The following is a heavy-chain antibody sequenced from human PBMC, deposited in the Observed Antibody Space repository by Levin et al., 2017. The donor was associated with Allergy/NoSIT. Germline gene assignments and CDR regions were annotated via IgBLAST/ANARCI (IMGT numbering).Heavy chain of an antibody. D-gene: IGHD2-2*01. CDR2: IYSGDSA. CDR1: GFTVSSKY. V-gene: IGHV3-66*02. Sequence: ETLSLTCAASGFTVSSKYMSWVRQAPGKGLEWVSVIYSGDSAYYADSVKGRFTISRDNPKNTLYLQMNSLRAEDTAVYYCARDFGEGYCSSTSCQAAFDIWGQGTMVTVSS. J-gene: IGHJ3*02. CDR3: ARDFGEGYCSSTSCQAAFDI.